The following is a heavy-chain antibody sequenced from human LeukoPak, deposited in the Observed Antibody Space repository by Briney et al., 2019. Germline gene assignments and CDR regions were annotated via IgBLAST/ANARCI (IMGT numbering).Heavy chain of an antibody. Sequence: GGSLRLSCAASGFTFSSYTMHWVRQAPGKGLEWVSAISGSSGNTYYADSVKGRFTISRDNSKNTLNLQMDSLRAEDTAVYYCAKAFSYGSGSNYKSFDYWGQGTLVTVSS. V-gene: IGHV3-23*01. CDR3: AKAFSYGSGSNYKSFDY. J-gene: IGHJ4*02. CDR1: GFTFSSYT. CDR2: ISGSSGNT. D-gene: IGHD3-10*01.